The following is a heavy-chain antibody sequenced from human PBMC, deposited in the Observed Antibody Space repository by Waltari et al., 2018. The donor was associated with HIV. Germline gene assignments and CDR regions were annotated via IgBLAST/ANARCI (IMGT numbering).Heavy chain of an antibody. J-gene: IGHJ3*02. V-gene: IGHV4-59*01. D-gene: IGHD3-22*01. CDR3: ASYYYDSSGYYPDAVDI. Sequence: QVQLQESGPGLVKPSETLSLTCTVSGGSISSYYWSWIRQPPGKGLEWIGYIYYSGSTNYNPSLKSRVTISVDTSKNQFSLKLSSVTAADTAVYYCASYYYDSSGYYPDAVDIWGQGTMVTVSS. CDR1: GGSISSYY. CDR2: IYYSGST.